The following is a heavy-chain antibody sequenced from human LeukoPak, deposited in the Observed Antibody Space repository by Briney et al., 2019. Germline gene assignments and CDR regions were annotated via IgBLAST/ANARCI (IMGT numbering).Heavy chain of an antibody. J-gene: IGHJ3*02. V-gene: IGHV4-34*01. CDR2: INHSGST. Sequence: SETLSLTCAVYGGSFSGYYWSWIRQPPGKGLEWIGAINHSGSTNYNPSLKSRATISVDTSKNQFSLKLSSVTAAYTAVYYCARTTVVTPSAFDIWGQGTLVTVSS. CDR3: ARTTVVTPSAFDI. D-gene: IGHD4-23*01. CDR1: GGSFSGYY.